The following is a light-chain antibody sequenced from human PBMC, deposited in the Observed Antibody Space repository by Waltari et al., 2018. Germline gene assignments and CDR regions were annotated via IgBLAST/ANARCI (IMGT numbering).Light chain of an antibody. Sequence: DIQMTQSPSSLSASVGDRVTITCRASQSISSYLNWYQQKPGKAPKLLIYAASSLQSGVPSRFSGSGSGTHFTFTISSLQPEDIATYYCQVSFHFPLTFGGGTKLEIK. V-gene: IGKV1-39*01. CDR3: QVSFHFPLT. CDR1: QSISSY. CDR2: AAS. J-gene: IGKJ4*01.